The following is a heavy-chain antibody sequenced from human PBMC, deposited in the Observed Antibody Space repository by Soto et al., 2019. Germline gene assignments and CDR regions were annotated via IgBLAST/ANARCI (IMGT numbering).Heavy chain of an antibody. V-gene: IGHV3-15*07. D-gene: IGHD3-3*01. J-gene: IGHJ4*02. CDR3: ATDPHKKGFLEWLLGDVDKTAADVLDS. Sequence: EVQLVESGGGLVKPGGSLRLSCAASGFPFNNAWMKWVRQAPGKGLEWVGRIKSNTDGGAPDYAAAVKGRFTISRDDSKDTQYLHMNSLKAEDTAVYYCATDPHKKGFLEWLLGDVDKTAADVLDSWGQGTLVTVSS. CDR2: IKSNTDGGAP. CDR1: GFPFNNAW.